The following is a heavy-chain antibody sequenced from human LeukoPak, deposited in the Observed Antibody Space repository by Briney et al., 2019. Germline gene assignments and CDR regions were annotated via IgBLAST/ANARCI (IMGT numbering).Heavy chain of an antibody. V-gene: IGHV4-34*01. D-gene: IGHD3-10*01. Sequence: SETLSLTCAVYGGSFSGYYWSWIRQPPGKGLEWIGEVNHSGSTNYNPSLKSRVTISVDTSKNQFSLKLSSVTAADTAVYYCASGGSGSYSYTKPHYYYYGMDVWGQGTTVTVSS. CDR2: VNHSGST. CDR3: ASGGSGSYSYTKPHYYYYGMDV. CDR1: GGSFSGYY. J-gene: IGHJ6*02.